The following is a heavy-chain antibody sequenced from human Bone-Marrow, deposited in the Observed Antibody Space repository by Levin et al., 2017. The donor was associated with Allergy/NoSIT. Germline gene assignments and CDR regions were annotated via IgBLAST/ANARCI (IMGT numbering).Heavy chain of an antibody. J-gene: IGHJ4*02. V-gene: IGHV3-15*07. CDR1: GFTFSNAW. Sequence: TAGGSLRLSCAASGFTFSNAWMNWVRQAPGKGLEWVGRIKSKTDGGTTDYAAPVKGRFTISRDDSKNTLYLQMNSLKTEDTAVYYCTTEIWTMVRGVIIPIFDYWGQGTLVTVSS. CDR3: TTEIWTMVRGVIIPIFDY. D-gene: IGHD3-10*01. CDR2: IKSKTDGGTT.